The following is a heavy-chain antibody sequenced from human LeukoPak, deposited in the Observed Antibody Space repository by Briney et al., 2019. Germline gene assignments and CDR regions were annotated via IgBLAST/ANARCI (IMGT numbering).Heavy chain of an antibody. CDR2: IYHSGST. CDR1: GGSISSGGYS. V-gene: IGHV4-30-2*01. CDR3: ARGGYDSRGYKAPNFDY. J-gene: IGHJ4*02. Sequence: SETLSLTCAVSGGSISSGGYSWSWIRQPPGKGLEWIGYIYHSGSTYYNPSLKSRVTISVDRSKNPFSLKLSSGTAADRALYSCARGGYDSRGYKAPNFDYWGPGNLVTVSS. D-gene: IGHD3-22*01.